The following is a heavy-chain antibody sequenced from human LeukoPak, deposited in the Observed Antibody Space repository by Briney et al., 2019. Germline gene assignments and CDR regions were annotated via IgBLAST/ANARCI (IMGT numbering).Heavy chain of an antibody. CDR2: IYYSGST. CDR3: ARAATSWYYDY. CDR1: GGSISSYY. Sequence: SETLSLTCTVSGGSISSYYWSWIRQPPGKGLEWIGYIYYSGSTNYNPSLKSRVTISVDTSKNQFSLKLSSVTAADTAVYYCARAATSWYYDYWGQGTLVTVSS. J-gene: IGHJ4*02. V-gene: IGHV4-59*01. D-gene: IGHD2-2*01.